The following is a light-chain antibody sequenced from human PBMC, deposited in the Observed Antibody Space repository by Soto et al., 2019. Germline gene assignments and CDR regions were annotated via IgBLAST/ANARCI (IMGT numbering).Light chain of an antibody. CDR3: QKYDSAPLT. CDR1: QGISNN. V-gene: IGKV1-27*01. J-gene: IGKJ1*01. Sequence: DIQMTQSPSSLSASVGDRVTITCRASQGISNNLAWYQQKPGKVPQLLIYGASTLQSGVPSRFSGSRSATDFTLTISSLQPEDVATYYCQKYDSAPLTCGQGTKVEFK. CDR2: GAS.